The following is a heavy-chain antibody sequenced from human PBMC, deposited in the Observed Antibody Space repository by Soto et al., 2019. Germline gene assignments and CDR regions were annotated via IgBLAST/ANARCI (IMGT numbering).Heavy chain of an antibody. D-gene: IGHD5-12*01. Sequence: ASVKVSCQASGGTFSSYTISWVRQAPGQGLEWMGRIIPILGIANYAQKFQGRVTITADKSTSTAYMELSSLRSEDTAVYYCASSRNSGYVFDYWGQGTLVTVSS. J-gene: IGHJ4*02. CDR2: IIPILGIA. V-gene: IGHV1-69*02. CDR1: GGTFSSYT. CDR3: ASSRNSGYVFDY.